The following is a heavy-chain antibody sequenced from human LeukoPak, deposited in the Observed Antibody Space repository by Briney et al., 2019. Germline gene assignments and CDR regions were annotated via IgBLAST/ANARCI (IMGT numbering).Heavy chain of an antibody. J-gene: IGHJ6*03. CDR1: GGSFSGYY. Sequence: SETLSLTCAVYGGSFSGYYWSWIRQPPGRGLEWIWEINHSGSTNYNPSLKSRVTISADTSKNQFSLKLSSVTAADAAVYYCAREKFSFYYYYYYMDVWGKGTTVTVSS. V-gene: IGHV4-34*01. CDR2: INHSGST. CDR3: AREKFSFYYYYYYMDV.